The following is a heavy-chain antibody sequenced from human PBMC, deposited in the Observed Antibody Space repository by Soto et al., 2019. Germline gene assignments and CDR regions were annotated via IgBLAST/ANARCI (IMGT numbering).Heavy chain of an antibody. CDR1: VYTFTSYA. D-gene: IGHD5-18*01. CDR3: ARGLRSGYSYGYDAFDI. Sequence: ASVTVSCKSSVYTFTSYAIHWVRQAPGQRLEWMGWINAGNGDTKYSQKFQGRVTITRDTSASTAYMELSSLRSEDTAVYYCARGLRSGYSYGYDAFDIWGQGTIVTVSS. V-gene: IGHV1-3*01. CDR2: INAGNGDT. J-gene: IGHJ3*02.